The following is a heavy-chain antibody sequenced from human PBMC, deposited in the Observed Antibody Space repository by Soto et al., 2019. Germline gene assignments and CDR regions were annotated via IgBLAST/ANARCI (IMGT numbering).Heavy chain of an antibody. CDR2: ISGGGDTT. CDR1: GFTFNNYA. CDR3: AKGRGGSGSLTPRVDF. V-gene: IGHV3-23*01. Sequence: EVQLLESGGGLVQPGGSLRLSCAASGFTFNNYAMNWVRQAPGKGLEWVSAISGGGDTTSYADFVKGRFTVSRDGSKNTLYLQMCSLTSEDTALYYCAKGRGGSGSLTPRVDFWGQGTLVTVSS. D-gene: IGHD3-10*01. J-gene: IGHJ4*02.